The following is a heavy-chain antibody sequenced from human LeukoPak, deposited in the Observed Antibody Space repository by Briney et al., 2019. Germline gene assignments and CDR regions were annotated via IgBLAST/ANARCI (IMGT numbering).Heavy chain of an antibody. J-gene: IGHJ4*02. Sequence: PGGSLRLSCVGSGFTFSTYEMTWVRQAPGKGLEWVSYISSSGGTIYYADSVKGRFTISRDNAKNSLYLQMNSLRAEDTAVYYCAREGGVNYYDLDYFDYWGQGTLISLSS. CDR2: ISSSGGTI. CDR1: GFTFSTYE. D-gene: IGHD3-22*01. V-gene: IGHV3-48*03. CDR3: AREGGVNYYDLDYFDY.